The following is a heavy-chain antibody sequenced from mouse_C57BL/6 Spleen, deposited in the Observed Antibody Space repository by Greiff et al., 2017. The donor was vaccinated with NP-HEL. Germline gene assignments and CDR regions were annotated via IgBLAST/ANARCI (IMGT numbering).Heavy chain of an antibody. J-gene: IGHJ2*01. D-gene: IGHD2-4*01. Sequence: QVQLQQPGAELVKPGASVKMSCKASGYTFTSYWITWVKQRPGQGLEWIGDIYPGSGSTNYNEKFKSKATLTVDTSSSTAYMQLSSLTSEDSAVYYCARAIYYDYDEDDWGQGTTLTVSS. V-gene: IGHV1-55*01. CDR3: ARAIYYDYDEDD. CDR1: GYTFTSYW. CDR2: IYPGSGST.